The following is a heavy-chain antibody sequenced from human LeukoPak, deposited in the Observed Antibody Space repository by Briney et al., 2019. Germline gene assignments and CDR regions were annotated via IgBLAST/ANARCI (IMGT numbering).Heavy chain of an antibody. J-gene: IGHJ4*02. D-gene: IGHD6-13*01. CDR1: GFTFSDYA. Sequence: GGSLRLSCAASGFTFSDYAMHWVRQAPGKGLEWVSSINIQSSYIYYADSVKGRFTISRDNAKSSLYLQMNSLRAEDTAVYYCARGSYVQQRQDLFDYWGQGTLVTVSS. CDR2: INIQSSYI. CDR3: ARGSYVQQRQDLFDY. V-gene: IGHV3-21*01.